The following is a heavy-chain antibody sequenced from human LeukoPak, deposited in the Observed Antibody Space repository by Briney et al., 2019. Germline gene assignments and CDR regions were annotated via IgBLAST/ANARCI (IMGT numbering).Heavy chain of an antibody. J-gene: IGHJ4*02. CDR2: INNDGSST. CDR1: RFTFSSYW. V-gene: IGHV3-74*01. D-gene: IGHD7-27*01. CDR3: AKANWGSGY. Sequence: GGSLRLSCAASRFTFSSYWMHWVRQAPGKGLVWVSHINNDGSSTSYADSVKGRFTISRDNSKNTLDLQMNSLRAEDTAVYYCAKANWGSGYWGQGTLVTVSS.